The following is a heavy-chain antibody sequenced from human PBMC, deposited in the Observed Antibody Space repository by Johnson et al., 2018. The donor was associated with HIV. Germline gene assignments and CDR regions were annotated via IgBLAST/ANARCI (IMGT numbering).Heavy chain of an antibody. CDR1: GFTVSRNY. D-gene: IGHD2-15*01. CDR2: IYSGGST. V-gene: IGHV3-66*01. CDR3: ARSQVAATSEGAFDI. J-gene: IGHJ3*02. Sequence: EVQLVESGGGLVQPGGSLRLSCAASGFTVSRNYMSWVRQAPGKGLEWVSVIYSGGSTYYADSVKGRFTISRDNSKNTLYLQMNSLRAEDTAVYYCARSQVAATSEGAFDIWGQGTMVTVSS.